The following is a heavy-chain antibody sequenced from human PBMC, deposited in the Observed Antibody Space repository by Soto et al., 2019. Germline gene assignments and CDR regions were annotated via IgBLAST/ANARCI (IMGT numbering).Heavy chain of an antibody. CDR1: GFSISGSG. V-gene: IGHV3-73*01. CDR3: TRVVAPGDRAFDI. J-gene: IGHJ3*02. D-gene: IGHD2-15*01. CDR2: IRDRTNGYAT. Sequence: GVLRLSCAASGFSISGSGIHWVRQASGKGLEWVARIRDRTNGYATGYAASVQGRFSISRDDSKNKAFLQMNSLNTEDTAVYYCTRVVAPGDRAFDIGGQGKMVT.